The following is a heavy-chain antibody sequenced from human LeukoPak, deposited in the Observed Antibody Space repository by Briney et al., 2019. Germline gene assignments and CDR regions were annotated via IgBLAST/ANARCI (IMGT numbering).Heavy chain of an antibody. CDR1: GGSISSSSYY. J-gene: IGHJ4*02. Sequence: PSETLSLTCTVSGGSISSSSYYWGWIRQPPGKGLEWIGSIYYSGSTYYNPSLKSRVTISVDTSKNQFSLKLSSVTAADTAVYYCARSLKTGVFDYWGQGTLVTVSS. V-gene: IGHV4-39*07. CDR2: IYYSGST. CDR3: ARSLKTGVFDY.